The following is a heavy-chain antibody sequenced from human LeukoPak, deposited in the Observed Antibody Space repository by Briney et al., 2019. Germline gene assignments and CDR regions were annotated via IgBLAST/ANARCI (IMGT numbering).Heavy chain of an antibody. D-gene: IGHD3-10*01. Sequence: SETLSLTCAVSGGSISSSNWWSWVRQPPGKGLEWIGEIYHSGSTNYNPSLKSRVTISVDKSKNQFSLKLSSVTAADTAVYYCARHLGLWFGESYLDYWGQGTLVTVSS. CDR2: IYHSGST. J-gene: IGHJ4*02. V-gene: IGHV4-4*02. CDR3: ARHLGLWFGESYLDY. CDR1: GGSISSSNW.